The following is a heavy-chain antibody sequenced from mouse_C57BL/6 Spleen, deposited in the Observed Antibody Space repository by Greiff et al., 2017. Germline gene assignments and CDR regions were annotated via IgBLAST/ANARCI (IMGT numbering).Heavy chain of an antibody. CDR3: TRDSSSYWYFDV. Sequence: EVQLQESGEGLVKPGGSLKLSCAASGFTFSSYAMSWVRQTPEKRLEWVAYISSGGDYIYYADTVKGRFTISRDNARNTLYLQMSSLKSEDTAMYYCTRDSSSYWYFDVWGTGTTVTVSS. V-gene: IGHV5-9-1*02. J-gene: IGHJ1*03. CDR1: GFTFSSYA. CDR2: ISSGGDYI. D-gene: IGHD1-1*01.